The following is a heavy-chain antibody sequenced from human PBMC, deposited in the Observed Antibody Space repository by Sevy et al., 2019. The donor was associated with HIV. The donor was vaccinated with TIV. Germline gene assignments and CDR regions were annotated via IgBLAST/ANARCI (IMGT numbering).Heavy chain of an antibody. CDR2: INGDGGSA. Sequence: GGSLRLSCAASGFTFSSYWMHWVRQAPGKGLLWVSLINGDGGSANYADSVKGRFIISRDNAKNTLYLQMNSLRAEDTAMYYCARAYAHYGDSIGFYYGMDVWGQAITVTVSS. J-gene: IGHJ6*02. D-gene: IGHD4-17*01. V-gene: IGHV3-74*01. CDR1: GFTFSSYW. CDR3: ARAYAHYGDSIGFYYGMDV.